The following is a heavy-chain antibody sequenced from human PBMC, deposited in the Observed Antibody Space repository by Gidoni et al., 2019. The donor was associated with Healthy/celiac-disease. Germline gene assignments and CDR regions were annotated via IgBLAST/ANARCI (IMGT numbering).Heavy chain of an antibody. CDR1: GRSFSGYY. Sequence: QVQLQQWRAGLLKPSETLSLTCAVYGRSFSGYYWSWIRQPPGKGLEWIGEINHSGSTNYNPSLKSRVTISVDTSKNQFSLKLSSVTAADTAVYYCARGMEYSSSWYKDYWGQGTLVTVSS. J-gene: IGHJ4*02. CDR2: INHSGST. D-gene: IGHD6-13*01. CDR3: ARGMEYSSSWYKDY. V-gene: IGHV4-34*01.